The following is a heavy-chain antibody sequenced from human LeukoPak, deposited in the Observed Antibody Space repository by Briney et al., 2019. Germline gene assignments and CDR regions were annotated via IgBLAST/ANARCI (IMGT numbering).Heavy chain of an antibody. D-gene: IGHD3-9*01. J-gene: IGHJ4*02. CDR2: INSDGSST. Sequence: GGSLRLSCAASGFTFSSYWMHWVRQAPGKGLVWVSRINSDGSSTSYADSVKGRFTISRDNAKNTLYLQMNGLRAEDTAVYYCARDFGPNILTGYFFDHWAREPWSPSPQ. V-gene: IGHV3-74*01. CDR3: ARDFGPNILTGYFFDH. CDR1: GFTFSSYW.